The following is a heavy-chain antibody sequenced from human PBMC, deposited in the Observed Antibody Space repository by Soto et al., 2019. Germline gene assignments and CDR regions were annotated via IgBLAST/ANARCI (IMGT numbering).Heavy chain of an antibody. J-gene: IGHJ6*02. V-gene: IGHV3-30*18. D-gene: IGHD6-19*01. Sequence: QVQLVESGGGVVQPGRSLRLSCAASGFTFSSYGMHWVRQAPGKGLEWVAVISYDGSNKYYADSVKGRFTISRDNSKNTLYLQMNSLRAEDTAVYYCAKDRGWLAERYYYGMDVWGQGTKVTVSS. CDR1: GFTFSSYG. CDR2: ISYDGSNK. CDR3: AKDRGWLAERYYYGMDV.